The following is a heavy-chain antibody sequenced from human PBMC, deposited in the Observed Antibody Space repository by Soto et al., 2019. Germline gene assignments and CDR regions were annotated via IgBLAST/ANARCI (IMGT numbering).Heavy chain of an antibody. V-gene: IGHV3-30*18. D-gene: IGHD6-13*01. CDR1: GFTFSSCA. J-gene: IGHJ4*02. CDR2: ISYDGNSK. CDR3: AKRGFSWYDEFDS. Sequence: LRLSCAASGFTFSSCAMHWVRQAPGKGLEWVAVISYDGNSKTYADSVKGRFTISRDNPKNTLYLQMDSLRPEDTAIYYCAKRGFSWYDEFDSWGQGALVTASS.